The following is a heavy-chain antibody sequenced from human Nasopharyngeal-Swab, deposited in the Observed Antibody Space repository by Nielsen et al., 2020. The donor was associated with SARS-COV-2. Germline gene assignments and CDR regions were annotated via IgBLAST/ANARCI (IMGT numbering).Heavy chain of an antibody. Sequence: LSLTCAASGFTFSSYNMNWVRQAPWKGLEWVSSISSSSSYIYYADSVKGRFTISRDNAKNSLYLQMNSLRAEDTAVYYCARGCVLTGPSCYYYGMDVWGQGTTVTVSS. V-gene: IGHV3-21*01. CDR2: ISSSSSYI. CDR1: GFTFSSYN. CDR3: ARGCVLTGPSCYYYGMDV. J-gene: IGHJ6*02. D-gene: IGHD3-9*01.